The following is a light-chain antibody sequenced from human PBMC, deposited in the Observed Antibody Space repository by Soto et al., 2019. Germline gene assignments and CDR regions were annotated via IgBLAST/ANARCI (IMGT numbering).Light chain of an antibody. CDR2: DVS. V-gene: IGLV2-11*01. CDR3: CSYAGTYTHVV. Sequence: QSALTQPRSVSGSPGQSVTISCTGTSSDVGAYNYVSWYQHHPGKAPKLMIYDVSNRPSGVPYRFSGSKSGDTASLTISGLLAEDEADYYCCSYAGTYTHVVFGGGTKLTVL. J-gene: IGLJ2*01. CDR1: SSDVGAYNY.